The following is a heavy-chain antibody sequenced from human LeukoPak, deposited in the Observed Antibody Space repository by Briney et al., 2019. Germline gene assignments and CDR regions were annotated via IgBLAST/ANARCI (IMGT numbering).Heavy chain of an antibody. CDR3: AKEGADILTGYLY. Sequence: GGSLRLSCAASGFTFSSYGMHWVRQAPGKGLEWVAFIRYDGSNKYYADSVKGRFTISRDNSKNTLYLQMNSLRAEDTAVYYCAKEGADILTGYLYWGQGTLVTVSS. J-gene: IGHJ4*02. CDR2: IRYDGSNK. V-gene: IGHV3-30*02. CDR1: GFTFSSYG. D-gene: IGHD3-9*01.